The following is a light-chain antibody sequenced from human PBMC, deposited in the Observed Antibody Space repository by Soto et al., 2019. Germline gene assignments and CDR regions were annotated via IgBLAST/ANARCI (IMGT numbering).Light chain of an antibody. Sequence: EIVMTQSPATLSVSPGERATLSCRASQSVSSNLAWYQQKPGQAPRLLIYGASTRATGIPARFSGSGSGTEFTLTTSSLQSEYFAVYYCQQYNNWPPWTFGQGTKVEIK. CDR2: GAS. CDR1: QSVSSN. V-gene: IGKV3-15*01. J-gene: IGKJ1*01. CDR3: QQYNNWPPWT.